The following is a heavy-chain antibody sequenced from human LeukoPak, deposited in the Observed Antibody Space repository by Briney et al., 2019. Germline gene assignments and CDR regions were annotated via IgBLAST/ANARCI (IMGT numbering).Heavy chain of an antibody. CDR1: GVNVKNNY. J-gene: IGHJ2*01. D-gene: IGHD3-16*01. V-gene: IGHV3-53*01. CDR2: TYSDGYT. Sequence: PGGSLRLSCAAPGVNVKNNYMSWVRQAQAKGPEWVSVTYSDGYTSFADSVAGRFTFSRDTSRNTMFLQITSLRVDDSAVYYCVWGRQWYFDLWGRGSLVTVSS. CDR3: VWGRQWYFDL.